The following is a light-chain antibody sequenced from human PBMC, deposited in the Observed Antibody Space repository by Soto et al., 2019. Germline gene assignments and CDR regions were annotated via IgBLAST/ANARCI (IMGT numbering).Light chain of an antibody. Sequence: EIVLTQSPGTLSLSPGERATLSCRASQSVSNTYLTWHQQKPGQAPRLLIYDASTRATGIPDRFSGSGSGADFTLTINRLEPEDFAVYYCQHYGGSPPYTFGQGTKLEI. V-gene: IGKV3-20*01. CDR1: QSVSNTY. CDR3: QHYGGSPPYT. CDR2: DAS. J-gene: IGKJ2*01.